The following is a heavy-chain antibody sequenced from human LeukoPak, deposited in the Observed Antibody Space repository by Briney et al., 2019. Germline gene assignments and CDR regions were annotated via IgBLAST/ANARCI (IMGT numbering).Heavy chain of an antibody. D-gene: IGHD5-12*01. Sequence: PGASVKVSCKASGYTFTSYYMHWVRQAPGQGLEWMGIINPSGGSTSHAQKFQGRVTMTRDTSTSTVYMELSSLRSEDTAVYYCARDSRGYSGYYYYYYGMDVWGQGTTVTVSS. J-gene: IGHJ6*02. CDR3: ARDSRGYSGYYYYYYGMDV. CDR2: INPSGGST. CDR1: GYTFTSYY. V-gene: IGHV1-46*01.